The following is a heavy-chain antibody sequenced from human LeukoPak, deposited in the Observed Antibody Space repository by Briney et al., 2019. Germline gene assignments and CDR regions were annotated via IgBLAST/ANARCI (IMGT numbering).Heavy chain of an antibody. CDR3: ARRATPRGAVYSSGWYHGVDYYGMDV. Sequence: SVKVSCKASGGTFSSYAISWVRQAPGQGLEWMGGIIPIFGTANYAQKFQGRVTITADESTSTAYMELSSLRSEDTAVYYCARRATPRGAVYSSGWYHGVDYYGMDVWGQGTTVTVSS. D-gene: IGHD6-19*01. J-gene: IGHJ6*02. V-gene: IGHV1-69*13. CDR1: GGTFSSYA. CDR2: IIPIFGTA.